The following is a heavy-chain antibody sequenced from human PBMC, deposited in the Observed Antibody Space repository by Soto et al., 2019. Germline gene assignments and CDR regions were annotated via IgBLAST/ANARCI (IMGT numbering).Heavy chain of an antibody. CDR3: TSLYYGH. CDR1: EFAFANAW. CDR2: IKSKADGGTT. J-gene: IGHJ4*02. Sequence: PGGSLRLSCAASEFAFANAWVSWVRPAPGKGLGWVGRIKSKADGGTTDYAAPVKGRFTISRDESQNTLYLQMNSLKTEDTAVYYCTSLYYGHWGQGTLVTISS. D-gene: IGHD4-17*01. V-gene: IGHV3-15*01.